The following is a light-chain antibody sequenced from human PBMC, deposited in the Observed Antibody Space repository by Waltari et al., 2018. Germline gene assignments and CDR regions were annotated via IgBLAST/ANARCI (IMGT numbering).Light chain of an antibody. Sequence: QSALTQPASVSGSPGQSITISCTGTSSDVGGFNYVSWDQQHPGKAPKLMLYDVSKRPSGVSNRFSGSKSGNTAPLTISGLQAEDESDYYCSSYTSRNTWIFGGGTKLTVL. CDR2: DVS. CDR3: SSYTSRNTWI. J-gene: IGLJ2*01. CDR1: SSDVGGFNY. V-gene: IGLV2-14*01.